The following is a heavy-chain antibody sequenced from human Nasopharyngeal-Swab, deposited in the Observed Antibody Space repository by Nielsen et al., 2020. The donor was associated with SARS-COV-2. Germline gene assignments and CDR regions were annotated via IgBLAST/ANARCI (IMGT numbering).Heavy chain of an antibody. CDR2: ISYSGNT. D-gene: IGHD3-10*01. CDR3: ARDRARRYVNS. Sequence: SETLSLTCTVSGGSISIEDYYWSWVRQHPGKGLEWIGYISYSGNTYYSPSLKSRLAISIDTSRNKFSLKLRSVTAADTAVYYCARDRARRYVNSWGQGTLVTVSS. J-gene: IGHJ4*02. V-gene: IGHV4-31*03. CDR1: GGSISIEDYY.